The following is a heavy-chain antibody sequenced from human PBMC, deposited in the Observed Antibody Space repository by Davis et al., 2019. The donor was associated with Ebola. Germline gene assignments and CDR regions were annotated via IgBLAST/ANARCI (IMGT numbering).Heavy chain of an antibody. CDR1: GFTFSSYA. Sequence: GESLKISCAASGFTFSSYAMSWVRQAPGKGLEWVSAISGSGGSTYYADSVKGRFTISRDNAKNSLYLQMNSLRAEDTAVYYCARELLRYYGMDVWGQGTTVTVSS. CDR3: ARELLRYYGMDV. CDR2: ISGSGGST. V-gene: IGHV3-23*01. J-gene: IGHJ6*02.